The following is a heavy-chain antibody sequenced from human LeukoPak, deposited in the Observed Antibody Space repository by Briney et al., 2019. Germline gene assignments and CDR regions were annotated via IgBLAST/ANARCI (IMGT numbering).Heavy chain of an antibody. V-gene: IGHV3-48*01. CDR1: GFTFSSYS. CDR3: IVLAVAGTFGFDH. D-gene: IGHD6-19*01. CDR2: ISSSSSTI. J-gene: IGHJ4*02. Sequence: GGSLRLSCAASGFTFSSYSMNWVRQAPGKGLEWVSYISSSSSTIYYADSVKGRFTISRDNAKNSLYLQMNSLRAEDTAVYYCIVLAVAGTFGFDHWGQGTLVTVSS.